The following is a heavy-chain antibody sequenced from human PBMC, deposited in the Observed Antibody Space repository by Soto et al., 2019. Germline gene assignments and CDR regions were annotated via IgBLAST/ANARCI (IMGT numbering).Heavy chain of an antibody. V-gene: IGHV4-59*01. CDR1: GGSINSYY. Sequence: SETLSLTCTVSGGSINSYYWSWIRQPPGKGLEWIGYIYYSGSTNYNPSLKSRVTISLDTSKYQFSLKLSSVTAADTAVYYCAREHSGDYFDSWGQGTLVTVSS. J-gene: IGHJ4*02. D-gene: IGHD4-17*01. CDR2: IYYSGST. CDR3: AREHSGDYFDS.